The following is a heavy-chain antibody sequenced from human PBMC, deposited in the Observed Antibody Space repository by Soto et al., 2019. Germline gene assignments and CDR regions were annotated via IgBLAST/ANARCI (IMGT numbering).Heavy chain of an antibody. CDR1: GFTFSSYG. CDR3: ARGIKYSSGWYGDYYYYGMDV. Sequence: SLRLSCAAPGFTFSSYGMHWVRQAPGKGLEWVAVIWYDGSNKYYADSVKGRFTISRDNSKNTLYLQMNSLRAEDTAVYYCARGIKYSSGWYGDYYYYGMDVWGQGTTVTVSS. D-gene: IGHD6-19*01. CDR2: IWYDGSNK. J-gene: IGHJ6*02. V-gene: IGHV3-33*01.